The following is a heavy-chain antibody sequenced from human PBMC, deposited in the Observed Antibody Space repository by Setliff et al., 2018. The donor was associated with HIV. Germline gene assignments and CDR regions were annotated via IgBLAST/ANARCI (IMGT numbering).Heavy chain of an antibody. V-gene: IGHV6-1*01. Sequence: PSQTLSLTCVISGDNVSSSTAAWNWIRQSPSRGLEWLGRTYYRSKWYKDYAVSVKSRINISADTSKNHFSLQLISVSPEYSAIYYCARGRDEYGWPTVTLTYYYYYYIDVWDNGTTVTVSS. CDR2: TYYRSKWYK. CDR1: GDNVSSSTAA. CDR3: ARGRDEYGWPTVTLTYYYYYYIDV. J-gene: IGHJ6*03. D-gene: IGHD4-17*01.